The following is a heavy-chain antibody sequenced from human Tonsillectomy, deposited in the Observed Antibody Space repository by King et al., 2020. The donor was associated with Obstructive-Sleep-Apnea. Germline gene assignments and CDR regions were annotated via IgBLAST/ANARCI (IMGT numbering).Heavy chain of an antibody. Sequence: QLQESGPGLVKPSETLSLTCTVSGGSISSSSYYWGWIRQPPGKGLEWIGSIYYSGSTYYNPSLKSRVTISVDTSKNQFSLKLSSVTAADTAVYYCARLLLSIAAAGTEFDYWGQGTLVTVSS. CDR2: IYYSGST. V-gene: IGHV4-39*01. J-gene: IGHJ4*02. CDR3: ARLLLSIAAAGTEFDY. CDR1: GGSISSSSYY. D-gene: IGHD6-13*01.